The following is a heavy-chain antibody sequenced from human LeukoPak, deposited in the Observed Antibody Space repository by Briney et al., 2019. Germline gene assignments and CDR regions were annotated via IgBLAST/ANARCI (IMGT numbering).Heavy chain of an antibody. Sequence: GGSLRLSCAAPGLIVSRNYMTWVRQAPGKGLEWLSVIYSDGSTHYADSVKDRFIISRDNSKNTLYLQMNTLRAEDTAVYFCARSAAGASYDCWGQGTLVTVSS. V-gene: IGHV3-66*01. CDR3: ARSAAGASYDC. D-gene: IGHD2-21*02. CDR2: IYSDGST. J-gene: IGHJ4*02. CDR1: GLIVSRNY.